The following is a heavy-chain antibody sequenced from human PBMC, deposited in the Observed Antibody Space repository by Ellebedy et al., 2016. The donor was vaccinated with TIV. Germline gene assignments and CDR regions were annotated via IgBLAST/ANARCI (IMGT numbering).Heavy chain of an antibody. CDR3: ARDLVGATPVDY. V-gene: IGHV1-46*02. CDR2: IDPSGGST. J-gene: IGHJ4*02. Sequence: ASVKVSCKASADTIDTHYLHWVRQAPGQGLEWMGIIDPSGGSTSYAQKLQGRVTMTRDTSTSTVYMELSSLRSEDTAVYYCARDLVGATPVDYWGQGTLVTVSS. D-gene: IGHD1-26*01. CDR1: ADTIDTHY.